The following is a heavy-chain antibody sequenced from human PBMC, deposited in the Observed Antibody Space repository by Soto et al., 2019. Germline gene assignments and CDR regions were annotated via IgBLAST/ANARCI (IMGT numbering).Heavy chain of an antibody. V-gene: IGHV1-18*01. Sequence: QAQLVQSGSEVKRPGASVKVSCKASGYRFSSYGIVWVRQAPGQGLEWMGWIRPYNGDTNSAQKLQGRVTLTTDTSTSTAYMELRSMRYDDTAVYYCARRAEDHYFYYMGVWGKGTTVTVSS. CDR3: ARRAEDHYFYYMGV. CDR2: IRPYNGDT. D-gene: IGHD1-26*01. J-gene: IGHJ6*03. CDR1: GYRFSSYG.